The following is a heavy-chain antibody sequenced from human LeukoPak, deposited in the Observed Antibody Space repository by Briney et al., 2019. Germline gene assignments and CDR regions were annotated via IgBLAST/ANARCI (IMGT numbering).Heavy chain of an antibody. Sequence: SETLSLTCAVYGGSFSGYYWSWIRQPPGKGLEWIGEINHSGSTNYNPSLKSRVAISVDTSKNQFSLKLSSVTAADTAVYYCARGKRRDGYNFYYYYGMDVWGQGTTVTVSS. CDR3: ARGKRRDGYNFYYYYGMDV. V-gene: IGHV4-34*01. J-gene: IGHJ6*02. CDR2: INHSGST. D-gene: IGHD5-24*01. CDR1: GGSFSGYY.